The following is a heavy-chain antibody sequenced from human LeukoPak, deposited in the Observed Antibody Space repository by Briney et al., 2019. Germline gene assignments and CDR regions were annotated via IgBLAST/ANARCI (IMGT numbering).Heavy chain of an antibody. CDR3: ARDLGFGELSFAG. CDR2: IIPIFGTA. D-gene: IGHD3-10*01. V-gene: IGHV1-69*13. J-gene: IGHJ4*02. CDR1: GGTFSSYA. Sequence: ASVKVSCKASGGTFSSYAISWVRQAPGQGLEWMGGIIPIFGTANYAQKFQGRVTITADESTSTAYMELSSLRSEDTAVYYCARDLGFGELSFAGWGQGTLVTVSS.